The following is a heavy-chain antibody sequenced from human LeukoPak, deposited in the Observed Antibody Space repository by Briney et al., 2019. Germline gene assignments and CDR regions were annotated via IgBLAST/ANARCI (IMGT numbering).Heavy chain of an antibody. CDR2: IDPNNGDT. CDR1: AYTFTGYY. CDR3: ARRSRNGLDAFDI. Sequence: ASVRVSCKASAYTFTGYYLHWVRQAPGQGLQWMGWIDPNNGDTEYAQTFQGRVTMTRDRSISTAYVELGRLTSDDTAVYYCARRSRNGLDAFDIWGQGTMVTVSS. D-gene: IGHD1-14*01. J-gene: IGHJ3*02. V-gene: IGHV1-2*02.